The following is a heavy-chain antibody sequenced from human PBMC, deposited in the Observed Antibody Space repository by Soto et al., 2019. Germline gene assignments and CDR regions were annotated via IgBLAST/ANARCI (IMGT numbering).Heavy chain of an antibody. D-gene: IGHD3-22*01. Sequence: SETLSLTCTISGGSILVSSYYWGWIRQPPGKGLEWIGSKYYTGTTYYSPSLQSRVTISFDTPKNQVSLTLTSVTAADTAVYFCSRVFFYFENSGYYHADWGQGHXVTVS. CDR1: GGSILVSSYY. CDR2: KYYTGTT. V-gene: IGHV4-39*01. CDR3: SRVFFYFENSGYYHAD. J-gene: IGHJ4*02.